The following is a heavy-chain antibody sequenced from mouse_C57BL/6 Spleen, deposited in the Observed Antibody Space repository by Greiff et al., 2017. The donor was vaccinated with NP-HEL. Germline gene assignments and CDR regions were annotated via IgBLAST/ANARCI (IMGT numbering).Heavy chain of an antibody. Sequence: VQLQQSGAELARPGASVKLSCKASGYTFTSYGISWVKQRTGQGLEWIGEIYPRSGNTYYNEKFKGKATLTADKSSSTAYMERRSLTSEDSAVYFCARNPDAMDYWGQGTSVTVSS. CDR1: GYTFTSYG. V-gene: IGHV1-81*01. CDR3: ARNPDAMDY. J-gene: IGHJ4*01. CDR2: IYPRSGNT.